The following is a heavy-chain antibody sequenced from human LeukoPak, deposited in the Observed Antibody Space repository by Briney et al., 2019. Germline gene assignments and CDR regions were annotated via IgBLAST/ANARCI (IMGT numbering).Heavy chain of an antibody. J-gene: IGHJ4*02. V-gene: IGHV3-66*01. CDR1: GFSVSSYY. CDR2: IYSGGFT. D-gene: IGHD6-19*01. Sequence: GGCLRLSCAASGFSVSSYYMSWGRQAPGKGLEWVSVIYSGGFTHFADFVKGRFTISRDNSKTTLYLQKNSLRAEDTAVYYCAREGTALAGDLDYWGQGTLVTVSS. CDR3: AREGTALAGDLDY.